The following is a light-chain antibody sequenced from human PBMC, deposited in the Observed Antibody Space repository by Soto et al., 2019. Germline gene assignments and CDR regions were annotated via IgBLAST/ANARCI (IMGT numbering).Light chain of an antibody. CDR3: KQYKEWPSFT. V-gene: IGKV3-15*01. Sequence: EIVMTQSPATLSVSPGETATLSCRASQSVSNNVAWYQQKPGQAPRLLILGASTRATGIPARFSGSGSGTEFTLSISSLQSEDFAVYYCKQYKEWPSFTFGQGTRLEI. CDR1: QSVSNN. J-gene: IGKJ5*01. CDR2: GAS.